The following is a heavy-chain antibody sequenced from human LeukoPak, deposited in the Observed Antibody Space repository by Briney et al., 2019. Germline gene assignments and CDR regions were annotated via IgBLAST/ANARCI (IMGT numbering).Heavy chain of an antibody. CDR2: INHSGST. V-gene: IGHV4-34*01. CDR3: ARAGCSSTSCYYNWFDP. D-gene: IGHD2-2*01. Sequence: SSETLSLTCAVYGGSFSGYYWSWIRQPPGKGLEWIGEINHSGSTNYNPSLKSRVTISVDTSKNQFSLKLSSVTAADTAVYYCARAGCSSTSCYYNWFDPWGQGTLVTVSS. CDR1: GGSFSGYY. J-gene: IGHJ5*02.